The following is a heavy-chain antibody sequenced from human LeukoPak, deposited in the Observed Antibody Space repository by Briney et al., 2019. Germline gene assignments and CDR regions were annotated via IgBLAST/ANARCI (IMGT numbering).Heavy chain of an antibody. J-gene: IGHJ6*02. CDR3: AGQEVINEEVGMDV. CDR1: GGSISSGGYY. V-gene: IGHV4-31*03. Sequence: PSETLSLTCTVSGGSISSGGYYWSWIRQHPGKGLEWIGYIYYSGSTYYNPSLKSRVTISVDTSKNQFSLKLSSVTAADTAVYYCAGQEVINEEVGMDVWGQGTTVTVSS. CDR2: IYYSGST. D-gene: IGHD3-22*01.